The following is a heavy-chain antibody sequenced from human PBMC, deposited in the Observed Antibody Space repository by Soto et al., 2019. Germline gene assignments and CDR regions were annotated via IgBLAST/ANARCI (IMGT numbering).Heavy chain of an antibody. V-gene: IGHV3-23*01. Sequence: GGSLRLSCAASGFTFSSYAMSWVRQAPGKGLEWVSAISGSGGSTYYADSVKGRFTISRDNSKNTLYLQMNSLRAEDTAVYYCAKDGGFFKPYCSGGSCYPAYYFGYWGQGTLVTVSS. J-gene: IGHJ4*02. CDR3: AKDGGFFKPYCSGGSCYPAYYFGY. D-gene: IGHD2-15*01. CDR2: ISGSGGST. CDR1: GFTFSSYA.